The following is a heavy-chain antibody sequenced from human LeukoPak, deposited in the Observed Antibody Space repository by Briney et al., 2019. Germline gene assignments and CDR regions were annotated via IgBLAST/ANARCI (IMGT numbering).Heavy chain of an antibody. CDR2: MKSNNGHT. V-gene: IGHV1-8*01. D-gene: IGHD7-27*01. CDR1: GYTFTSFD. J-gene: IGHJ4*02. CDR3: ARGPPNWGMVGY. Sequence: ASVKVSCKASGYTFTSFDSNWVRQATGQGLEWMGWMKSNNGHTGYAQKFQGRVTMTRDTSISTAYMELSSLTFEDTAVYYCARGPPNWGMVGYWGQGTLVTVSS.